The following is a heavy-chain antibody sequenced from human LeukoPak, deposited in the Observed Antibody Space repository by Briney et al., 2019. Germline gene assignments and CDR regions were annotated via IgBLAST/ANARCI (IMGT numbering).Heavy chain of an antibody. J-gene: IGHJ5*02. D-gene: IGHD1-26*01. CDR3: AREYPKGGSYRFDP. CDR1: GGSISSYY. CDR2: NYYSGST. V-gene: IGHV4-59*12. Sequence: SETLSLTCTVSGGSISSYYWSWIRQPPGKGLEWIGYNYYSGSTNYNPSLKSRVTISVDTPKNQFSLKLSSVTAADTAVYYCAREYPKGGSYRFDPWGQGTLVTVSS.